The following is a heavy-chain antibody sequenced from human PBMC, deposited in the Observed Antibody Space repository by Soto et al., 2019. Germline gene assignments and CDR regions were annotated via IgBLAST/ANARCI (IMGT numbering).Heavy chain of an antibody. CDR1: GAYISRYY. V-gene: IGHV4-59*12. CDR2: LYNTGST. CDR3: ARGITTVTTLDY. Sequence: PLETLSLTCTVSGAYISRYYWSWIRLSPGKGLEWIGYLYNTGSTIYNPSLKSRVTISVDRSKNQFSLKLSSVTAADTSVYYCARGITTVTTLDYWGQGTPVTVSS. J-gene: IGHJ4*02. D-gene: IGHD4-4*01.